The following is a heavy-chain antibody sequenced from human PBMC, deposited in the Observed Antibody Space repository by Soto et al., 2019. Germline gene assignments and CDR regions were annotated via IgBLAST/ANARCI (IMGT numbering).Heavy chain of an antibody. V-gene: IGHV3-30*03. Sequence: QVQLVESGGGVVQPGRSLRLSCAASGFTFSSYGMHXXXXXXXXXXXXXXXISYDGSNKYYADSVKGRFTISRDNSKXXXXXXXXXXXXXXXXXXXXXXXXXXXXXXXXXXXXDVWGQGTTVTVSS. CDR3: XXXXXXXXXXXXXXXXDV. CDR2: ISYDGSNK. CDR1: GFTFSSYG. J-gene: IGHJ6*02.